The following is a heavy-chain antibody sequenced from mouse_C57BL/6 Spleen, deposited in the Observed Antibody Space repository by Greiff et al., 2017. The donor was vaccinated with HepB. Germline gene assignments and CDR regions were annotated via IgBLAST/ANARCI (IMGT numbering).Heavy chain of an antibody. CDR3: VRRDWEGAWFAY. D-gene: IGHD4-1*01. V-gene: IGHV10-1*01. J-gene: IGHJ3*01. CDR1: GFSFNTYA. Sequence: EVQLVESGGGLVQPKGSLKLSCAASGFSFNTYAMNWVRQAPGKGLEWVARIRSKSNNYATYYADSVKDRFTISRDDSESMLYLQMNNLKTEDTAMYYCVRRDWEGAWFAYWGQGTLVTVSA. CDR2: IRSKSNNYAT.